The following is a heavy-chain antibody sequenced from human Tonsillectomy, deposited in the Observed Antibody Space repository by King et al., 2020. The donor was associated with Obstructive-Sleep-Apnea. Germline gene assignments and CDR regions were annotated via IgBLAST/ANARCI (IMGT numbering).Heavy chain of an antibody. Sequence: VQLVESGGGVVQPGRSLRLSCAASGFTFSSYAMHWVRQAPGKGLEWVAVISYDGSNKYYADSVKGRFTISRDNSKNTLYLQMNSLRAEDTAVYYCARDVLRFLEWLGGLDYYYHGMDVWGQGTTVTVSS. J-gene: IGHJ6*02. CDR3: ARDVLRFLEWLGGLDYYYHGMDV. CDR1: GFTFSSYA. D-gene: IGHD3-3*01. V-gene: IGHV3-30*04. CDR2: ISYDGSNK.